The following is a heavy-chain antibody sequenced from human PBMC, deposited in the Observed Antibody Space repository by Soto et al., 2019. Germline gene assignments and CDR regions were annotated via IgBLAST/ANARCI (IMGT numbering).Heavy chain of an antibody. Sequence: AGGSLRLSCAASGFNFNAYVMNWVRQAPGKGLEWVSIISFTGDSRYYADSVKDRFTISRDNSQNTLYLQMNSLRAEDTAVYYCAKKSCSNPGCPYGMDVWGQGTTVTVSS. CDR2: ISFTGDSR. D-gene: IGHD2-2*01. CDR3: AKKSCSNPGCPYGMDV. CDR1: GFNFNAYV. J-gene: IGHJ6*02. V-gene: IGHV3-23*01.